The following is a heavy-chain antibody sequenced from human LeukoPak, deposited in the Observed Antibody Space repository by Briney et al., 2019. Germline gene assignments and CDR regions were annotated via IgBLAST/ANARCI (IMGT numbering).Heavy chain of an antibody. CDR2: INHSGST. J-gene: IGHJ4*02. CDR3: VRGSNPPLYSGYDPSLDY. CDR1: GGSLSGYY. V-gene: IGHV4-34*01. D-gene: IGHD5-12*01. Sequence: SETLSLTCAVYGGSLSGYYWSWIRQPPGKGLEWIGEINHSGSTNYNPSLKSRVTISVDTSKNQFSLKLSSVTAADTAVYYCVRGSNPPLYSGYDPSLDYWGQGTLVTVSS.